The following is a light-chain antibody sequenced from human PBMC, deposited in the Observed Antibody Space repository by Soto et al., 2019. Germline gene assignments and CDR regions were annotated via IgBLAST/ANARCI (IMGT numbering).Light chain of an antibody. J-gene: IGLJ1*01. CDR3: SSYSSSSTLFV. V-gene: IGLV2-14*01. CDR2: EVS. Sequence: QSALTQPASVSGCPGQSITSSCTGTSSDVGAYKYVSWYQQHPGNAPKVMIYEVSNRPSGVSNRFSGSKSGNTASLTISGLQAQDEADYFSSSYSSSSTLFVFGTGTKVTVL. CDR1: SSDVGAYKY.